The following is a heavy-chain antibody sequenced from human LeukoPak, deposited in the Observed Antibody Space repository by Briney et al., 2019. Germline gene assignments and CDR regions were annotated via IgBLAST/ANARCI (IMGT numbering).Heavy chain of an antibody. CDR2: ISSSSSYI. Sequence: PGGSLRLSCAASVFTFSSYSMNWVRQAPGKGLEWVSSISSSSSYIYYADSVKGRFTISRDNAKNSLYLQMNSLRAEDTAVYYCAREALDAFDIWGQGTMVTVSS. V-gene: IGHV3-21*01. J-gene: IGHJ3*02. CDR3: AREALDAFDI. CDR1: VFTFSSYS.